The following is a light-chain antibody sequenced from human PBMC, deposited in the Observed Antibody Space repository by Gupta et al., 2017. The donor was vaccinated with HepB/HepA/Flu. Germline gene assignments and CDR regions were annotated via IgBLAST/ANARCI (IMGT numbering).Light chain of an antibody. V-gene: IGLV1-47*01. CDR3: AAWDDSLTVHWV. CDR1: SSNIGSNY. Sequence: QSVLTPPPSVSGTPRQTVTISCSGSSSNIGSNYVFWYQRLPGTAPKLLIYRNNQRPSGVPDRFSGSKSGTSASLAIRGLRSEDEGDYYCAAWDDSLTVHWVFGGGTKLTVL. CDR2: RNN. J-gene: IGLJ3*02.